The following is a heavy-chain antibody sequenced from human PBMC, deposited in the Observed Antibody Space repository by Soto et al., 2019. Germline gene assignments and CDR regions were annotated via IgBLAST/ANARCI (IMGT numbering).Heavy chain of an antibody. CDR3: ARSYYYDSSGYYYYYGMDV. CDR2: IYYSGST. J-gene: IGHJ6*02. D-gene: IGHD3-22*01. V-gene: IGHV4-31*03. Sequence: PSETLSLTCTVSGGSISSGGYYWGWIRQHPGKGLEWIGYIYYSGSTYYNPSLKSRVTISVDTSKNQFSLKLSSVTAADTAVYYCARSYYYDSSGYYYYYGMDVWGQGTTVTVSS. CDR1: GGSISSGGYY.